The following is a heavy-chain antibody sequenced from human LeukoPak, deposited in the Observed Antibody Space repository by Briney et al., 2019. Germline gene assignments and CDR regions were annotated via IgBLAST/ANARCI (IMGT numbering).Heavy chain of an antibody. J-gene: IGHJ4*02. V-gene: IGHV3-7*05. CDR1: GFMFSNYW. Sequence: PGGSLRLSCAVSGFMFSNYWMSWVRQAPGKGLEWVANIKDDGSAKNYLDSVKGRFTISRDNARNSPYLQLNSLRAEDTAVYYCVSTNTFDYWGQGTLVTVSS. CDR2: IKDDGSAK. CDR3: VSTNTFDY.